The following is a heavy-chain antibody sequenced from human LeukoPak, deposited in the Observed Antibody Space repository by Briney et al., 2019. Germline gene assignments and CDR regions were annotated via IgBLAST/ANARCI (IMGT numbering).Heavy chain of an antibody. J-gene: IGHJ6*02. V-gene: IGHV4-31*03. CDR2: IYYSGST. CDR1: GGSISSGGYY. D-gene: IGHD2-15*01. CDR3: ARETRSYCSGGSCYSSYYYYYGMDV. Sequence: SETPSLTCTVSGGSISSGGYYWSWIRQHPGKGLEWIGYIYYSGSTYYNPSLKSRVTISVDTSKNQFSLKLSSVTAADTAVYYCARETRSYCSGGSCYSSYYYYYGMDVWGQGTTVTVSS.